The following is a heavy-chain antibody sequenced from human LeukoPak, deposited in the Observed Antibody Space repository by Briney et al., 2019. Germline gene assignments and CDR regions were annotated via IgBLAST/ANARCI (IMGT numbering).Heavy chain of an antibody. CDR1: GFIFSSYA. CDR3: ARDGNYYDSSGSADC. Sequence: GGSLRLTCAASGFIFSSYAMSWVRQAPGKGLEWVSTISGSGGSTYYADSVKGRFTISRDNAKNTLYLQMNSLRAEDTAVYYCARDGNYYDSSGSADCWGQGTLVTVSS. CDR2: ISGSGGST. D-gene: IGHD3-22*01. V-gene: IGHV3-23*01. J-gene: IGHJ4*02.